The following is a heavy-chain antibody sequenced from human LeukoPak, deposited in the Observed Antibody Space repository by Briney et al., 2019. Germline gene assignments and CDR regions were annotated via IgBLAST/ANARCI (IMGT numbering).Heavy chain of an antibody. CDR3: ARDNWNDGLGAFDI. V-gene: IGHV4-4*02. Sequence: PSQTLSLTCAVSGGSISSSNWWSWVRQPPGKGLEWIGEIYHSGSANYNPSLKSRVTISVDKSKNQFSLKLSSVTGADTAVYYCARDNWNDGLGAFDIWGQGTMVTVSS. D-gene: IGHD1-20*01. CDR2: IYHSGSA. J-gene: IGHJ3*02. CDR1: GGSISSSNW.